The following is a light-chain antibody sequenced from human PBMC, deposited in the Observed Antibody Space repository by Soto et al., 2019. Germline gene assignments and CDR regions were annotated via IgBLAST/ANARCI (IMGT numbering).Light chain of an antibody. J-gene: IGKJ2*01. Sequence: EIVMTQSPGTLSVSPGERAALSCRASQSVSSNFAWYQQKPGQAPRLLIYGASTRATGIPARFSGSGSGTEFTLTISSLQSEDFAVYYCQQYNNLYTFGQGTKLEIK. CDR3: QQYNNLYT. CDR2: GAS. V-gene: IGKV3-15*01. CDR1: QSVSSN.